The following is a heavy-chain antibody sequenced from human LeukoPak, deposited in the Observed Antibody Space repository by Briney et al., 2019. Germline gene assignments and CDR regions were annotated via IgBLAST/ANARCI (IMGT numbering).Heavy chain of an antibody. D-gene: IGHD4-17*01. CDR3: AGSWEGVTTLDWYFDL. Sequence: ASVKVSCKASGYTFTGYYIHWVRQAPGQGLEWMGWINPNSGNTGYAQKFQGRVTMTRNTAISTAYMELSSLRSEDTAVYYCAGSWEGVTTLDWYFDLWGRGTQVTVSS. V-gene: IGHV1-8*02. CDR1: GYTFTGYY. J-gene: IGHJ2*01. CDR2: INPNSGNT.